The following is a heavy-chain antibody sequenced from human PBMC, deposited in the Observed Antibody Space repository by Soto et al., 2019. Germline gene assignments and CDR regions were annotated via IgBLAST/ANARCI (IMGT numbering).Heavy chain of an antibody. Sequence: GGSLRLSCAASGFTFSNAWMNWVRQAPGKGLEWVGRIKSKTDGGTTDYAAPVKGRFTISREDSKNTLYMQMNSLKTEDTAVYYCTTDPPTVVTPLWFQGEYFQHWGQGTLVTVSS. V-gene: IGHV3-15*07. CDR1: GFTFSNAW. CDR3: TTDPPTVVTPLWFQGEYFQH. D-gene: IGHD3-10*01. J-gene: IGHJ1*01. CDR2: IKSKTDGGTT.